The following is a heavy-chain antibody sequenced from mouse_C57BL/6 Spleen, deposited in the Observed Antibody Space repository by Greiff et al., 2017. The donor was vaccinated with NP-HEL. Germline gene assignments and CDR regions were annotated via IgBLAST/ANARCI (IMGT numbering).Heavy chain of an antibody. CDR2: IYPGDGDT. CDR1: GYAFSSSW. J-gene: IGHJ3*01. CDR3: ARSKAWFAD. Sequence: VQRVESGPELVKPGASVKISCKASGYAFSSSWMNWVKQRPGKGLEWIGRIYPGDGDTNYNGKFKGKATLTADKSSSTAYMQLSSLTSEESAVYICARSKAWFADWGKGTLVTVSA. V-gene: IGHV1-82*01.